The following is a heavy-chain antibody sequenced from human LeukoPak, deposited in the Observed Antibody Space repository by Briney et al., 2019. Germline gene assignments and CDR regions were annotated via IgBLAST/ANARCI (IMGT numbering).Heavy chain of an antibody. CDR1: GFTFSGSA. D-gene: IGHD5-12*01. J-gene: IGHJ4*02. V-gene: IGHV3-73*01. CDR3: AKDGYSGYDPLYFDY. CDR2: IRSKANSYAT. Sequence: GGSLKLSCAASGFTFSGSAMHWVRQASGKGLEWVGRIRSKANSYATAYAASVKGRFTISRDNSKNTLYLQMNSLRAEDTAVYYCAKDGYSGYDPLYFDYWGQGTLVTVSS.